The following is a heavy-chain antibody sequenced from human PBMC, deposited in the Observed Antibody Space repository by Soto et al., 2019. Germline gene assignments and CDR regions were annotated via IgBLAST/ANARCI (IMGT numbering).Heavy chain of an antibody. CDR3: VIVVVVAGSCFDP. V-gene: IGHV3-23*01. CDR1: GFTFSSYA. CDR2: ISGSGGST. J-gene: IGHJ5*02. D-gene: IGHD2-15*01. Sequence: EGQLLESGGGLVQTGGSLRLSCAASGFTFSSYAMSWVRQAPGKGLEWVSAISGSGGSTYYADSVKGRFTISRDNSKNTLYLQMNSLRADDTAVYYCVIVVVVAGSCFDPWCQGTLVTVSS.